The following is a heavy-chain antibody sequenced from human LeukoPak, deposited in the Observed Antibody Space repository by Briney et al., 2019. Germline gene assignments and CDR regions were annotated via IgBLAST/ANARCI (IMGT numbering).Heavy chain of an antibody. Sequence: SETLSLTCAVSGGTIISSNRWTWVRQSPGRGLEWIGEIYHTGHTNYNPSLEGRVTISLDTSKNQFSLRLNSLTAADTAIYFCAKHTLWVEEWWFDRWGQGTLVTVSS. D-gene: IGHD3-3*01. V-gene: IGHV4-4*02. J-gene: IGHJ5*01. CDR2: IYHTGHT. CDR3: AKHTLWVEEWWFDR. CDR1: GGTIISSNR.